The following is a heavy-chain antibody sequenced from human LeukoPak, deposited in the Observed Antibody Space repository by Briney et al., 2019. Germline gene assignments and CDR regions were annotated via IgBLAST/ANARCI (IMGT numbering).Heavy chain of an antibody. D-gene: IGHD3-22*01. Sequence: GGSLRLSCAASGFTFSSYEMNWVRQAPGKGLEWISYISSSGSPIYYADSVKGRFTISRDNAKKSLYMQMNSLRAEDTAVYYCARVTWDINGYPSPDYWGQGTLVTVSS. CDR3: ARVTWDINGYPSPDY. CDR2: ISSSGSPI. CDR1: GFTFSSYE. V-gene: IGHV3-48*03. J-gene: IGHJ4*02.